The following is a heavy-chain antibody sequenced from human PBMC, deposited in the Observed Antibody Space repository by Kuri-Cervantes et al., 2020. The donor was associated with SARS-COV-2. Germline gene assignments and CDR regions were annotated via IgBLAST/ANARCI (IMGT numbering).Heavy chain of an antibody. V-gene: IGHV4-34*01. J-gene: IGHJ4*02. D-gene: IGHD3-3*01. CDR3: ARHVRPEITIFGVVITADYFDY. CDR1: GWSFGGYY. Sequence: ESLKISCAVYGWSFGGYYWSWIRQPPGKGLEWIGEINQSGSTNYDPSLKSRVTISVDTSKNQFSLKLSSVTAADTAVYYCARHVRPEITIFGVVITADYFDYWGQGTLVTVSS. CDR2: INQSGST.